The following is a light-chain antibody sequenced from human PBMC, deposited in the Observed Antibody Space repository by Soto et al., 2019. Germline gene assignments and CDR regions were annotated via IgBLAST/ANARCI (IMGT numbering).Light chain of an antibody. Sequence: EIVMTQSPATLSVSPGERAILSCRASQSVRSNLAWYQQKRGQAPRLLIYGASNRATGIPARFSGSGSGTEFTLTISSVQSEDFAVYYCQQYNTWPPYTFGQGTKLEIK. CDR2: GAS. CDR3: QQYNTWPPYT. V-gene: IGKV3-15*01. CDR1: QSVRSN. J-gene: IGKJ2*01.